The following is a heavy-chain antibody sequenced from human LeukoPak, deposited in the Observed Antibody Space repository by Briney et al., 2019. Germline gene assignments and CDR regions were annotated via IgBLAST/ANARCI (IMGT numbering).Heavy chain of an antibody. D-gene: IGHD1-26*01. Sequence: ASVKVLCKASGYTFTSYYMHWVRQAPGQGLEWMGIINPSGGSTSYAQKFQGRVTMTRDTSTSTVYMELSSLRSEDTAVYYCARGSPNWVGATSHFDYWGQGTLVTVSS. CDR3: ARGSPNWVGATSHFDY. CDR2: INPSGGST. V-gene: IGHV1-46*01. J-gene: IGHJ4*02. CDR1: GYTFTSYY.